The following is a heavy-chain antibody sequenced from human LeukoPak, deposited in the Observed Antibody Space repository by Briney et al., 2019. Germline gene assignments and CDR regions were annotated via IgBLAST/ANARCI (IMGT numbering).Heavy chain of an antibody. J-gene: IGHJ4*02. CDR3: ARGTTDLDY. Sequence: GGSLRLSCAASGFTLNNYAMNWVRQAPGKGLEWVSLISSSGDATYYADSVQGRFTISRDNSRNTLYLHIDSLRVKDTATYYCARGTTDLDYWGQGTRVIVSS. CDR1: GFTLNNYA. V-gene: IGHV3-23*01. D-gene: IGHD1-14*01. CDR2: ISSSGDAT.